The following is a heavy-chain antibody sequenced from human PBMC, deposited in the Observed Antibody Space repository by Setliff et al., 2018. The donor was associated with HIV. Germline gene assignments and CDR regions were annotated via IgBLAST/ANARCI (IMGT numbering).Heavy chain of an antibody. Sequence: GSLRLSCVASGLTFNTAWMGWVRQAPGKGLEWVGRIKSKAGGETADYAAPVIGRFTISRDDSRNTVFLQMNSLKSDDTAVYYCTTENHSYCGRRTLVTVSS. D-gene: IGHD4-4*01. CDR1: GLTFNTAW. CDR3: TTENHSY. V-gene: IGHV3-15*01. CDR2: IKSKAGGETA. J-gene: IGHJ4*02.